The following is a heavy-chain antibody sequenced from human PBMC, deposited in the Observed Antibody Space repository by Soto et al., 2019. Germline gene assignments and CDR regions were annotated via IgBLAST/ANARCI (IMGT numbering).Heavy chain of an antibody. V-gene: IGHV4-34*01. CDR2: INHIGST. CDR1: GGSFSGYY. J-gene: IGHJ1*01. Sequence: PSETLSLTCAVYGGSFSGYYWSWIRQPPGKGLEWIGEINHIGSTNYTPSLKIRVTRSVDPSKNQFSLKLSFLPAADTAVYFCARAHYYDSSGYYPRREYFQHWGQGTLVTVSS. CDR3: ARAHYYDSSGYYPRREYFQH. D-gene: IGHD3-22*01.